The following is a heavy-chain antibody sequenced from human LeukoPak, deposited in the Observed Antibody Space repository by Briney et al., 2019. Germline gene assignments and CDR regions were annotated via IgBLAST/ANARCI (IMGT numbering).Heavy chain of an antibody. CDR3: VRDRRYGYNYVDI. CDR1: GGSISGYY. D-gene: IGHD5-24*01. CDR2: IHYTGTT. V-gene: IGHV4-59*01. J-gene: IGHJ4*02. Sequence: PSETLSLTCIVSGGSISGYYWSWIRQSSEKRLEWIAFIHYTGTTNYNPSLESRATVSVDTSKNQFPLQLRSMTAADTAVYYCVRDRRYGYNYVDIWGQGLLVTVSS.